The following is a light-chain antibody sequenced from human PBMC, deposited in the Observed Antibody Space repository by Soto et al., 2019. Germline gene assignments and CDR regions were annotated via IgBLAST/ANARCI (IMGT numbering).Light chain of an antibody. Sequence: QSVLAQPASVSGSPGQSITISCTGTSSDVGGCKFVSWYQHHPGKAPKLLIYEVSNRPSGVSNRFSGSKSGNTASLTISGLQAEDEADYYCSSCTRTITYVFGPGTKLTVL. CDR1: SSDVGGCKF. J-gene: IGLJ1*01. CDR2: EVS. V-gene: IGLV2-14*01. CDR3: SSCTRTITYV.